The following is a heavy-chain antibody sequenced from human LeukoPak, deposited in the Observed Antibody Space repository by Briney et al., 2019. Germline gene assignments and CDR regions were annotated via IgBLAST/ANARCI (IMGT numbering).Heavy chain of an antibody. CDR2: ICYSGST. Sequence: SETLSLTCTVSGGSISSYYWSWIRQPPGKGLEWIGYICYSGSTNYNPSLKSRVTISVDTSKNQFSLKLSSVTAADTAVYYCARSTVTTPGLLDYWGQGTLVTVSS. V-gene: IGHV4-59*01. CDR3: ARSTVTTPGLLDY. D-gene: IGHD4-11*01. J-gene: IGHJ4*02. CDR1: GGSISSYY.